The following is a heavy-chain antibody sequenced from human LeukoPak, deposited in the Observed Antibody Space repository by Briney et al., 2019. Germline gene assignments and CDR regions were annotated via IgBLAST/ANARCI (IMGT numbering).Heavy chain of an antibody. Sequence: SETLSLTCAVYGGSFSGYYWSWIRQPPGKGLEWIGEINHSGSTNYNPSLKSRVTISVDTSKNQFSLKLSSVTAADTAVYYCASGFGEIRYYSYGMDVWGQGTTVTVSS. CDR1: GGSFSGYY. V-gene: IGHV4-34*01. J-gene: IGHJ6*02. D-gene: IGHD3-10*01. CDR2: INHSGST. CDR3: ASGFGEIRYYSYGMDV.